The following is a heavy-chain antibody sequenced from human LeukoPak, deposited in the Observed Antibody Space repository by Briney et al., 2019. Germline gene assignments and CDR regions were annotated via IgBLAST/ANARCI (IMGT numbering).Heavy chain of an antibody. J-gene: IGHJ4*02. V-gene: IGHV4-59*11. D-gene: IGHD5-18*01. CDR1: GGSISSHY. CDR2: MYDTVNT. CDR3: ATIKRGYPYGYFDF. Sequence: SETLSLTCTVSGGSISSHYWSWVRQPPGKGLEWIGYMYDTVNTKDNPSLTSRLTLSANTSKSQFSLRLGSVTAADTAVYYCATIKRGYPYGYFDFWGQGILVTVSS.